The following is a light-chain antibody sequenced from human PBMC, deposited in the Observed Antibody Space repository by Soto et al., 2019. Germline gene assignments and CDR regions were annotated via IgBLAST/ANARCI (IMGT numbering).Light chain of an antibody. CDR3: QQRSNWPIT. CDR1: QSISSSS. CDR2: DAS. V-gene: IGKV3D-20*02. Sequence: ENVLTQSPGTLSLSPGERATLSCRASQSISSSSLAWYQQEPGRAPRLLIYDASNRATGIPARFSGSGSGTDFTLTISSLEPEDFAVYYCQQRSNWPITFGQGTRLEIK. J-gene: IGKJ5*01.